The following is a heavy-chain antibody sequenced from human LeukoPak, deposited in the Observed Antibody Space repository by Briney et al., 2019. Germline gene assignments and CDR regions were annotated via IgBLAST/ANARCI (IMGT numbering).Heavy chain of an antibody. CDR2: FYYSGST. CDR3: ARGGYSGSYPLYYYYGMDV. CDR1: GGSISSGDYY. J-gene: IGHJ6*02. Sequence: SQTLSLTSTVSGGSISSGDYYWSWIRQPPGKGLEWIGYFYYSGSTYYNPSLKSRITISVDTSKNQFSLRLSSVTAADTAVYYCARGGYSGSYPLYYYYGMDVWGQGTTVTVSS. D-gene: IGHD1-26*01. V-gene: IGHV4-30-4*01.